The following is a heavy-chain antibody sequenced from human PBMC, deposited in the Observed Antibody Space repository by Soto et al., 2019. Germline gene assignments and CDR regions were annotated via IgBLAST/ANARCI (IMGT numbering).Heavy chain of an antibody. J-gene: IGHJ5*02. CDR2: IFPSDSDT. D-gene: IGHD3-22*01. CDR3: ARKDKSGYFNRFDP. V-gene: IGHV5-51*01. CDR1: GYRFTSYW. Sequence: PGESLKICCRTSGYRFTSYWIAWVRQMPGKGLEWMGIIFPSDSDTRYSPSFQGQVTISADRSTSTVFLQWASLKASDTAVYFCARKDKSGYFNRFDPWGQGTLVTVSS.